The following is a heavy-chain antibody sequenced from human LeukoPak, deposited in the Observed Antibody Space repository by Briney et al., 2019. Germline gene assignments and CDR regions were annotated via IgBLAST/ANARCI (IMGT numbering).Heavy chain of an antibody. CDR2: IYPGDSDT. V-gene: IGHV5-51*01. Sequence: GESLKISCKGSGYSFTSYWIGWVRPMPGKGLEWMGIIYPGDSDTRYSPSFQGQVTISADKSISTAYLQWSSLKASDTAMYYCARHRGSPEYYYYYYYMDVWGKGTTVTVSS. CDR1: GYSFTSYW. D-gene: IGHD3-10*01. J-gene: IGHJ6*03. CDR3: ARHRGSPEYYYYYYYMDV.